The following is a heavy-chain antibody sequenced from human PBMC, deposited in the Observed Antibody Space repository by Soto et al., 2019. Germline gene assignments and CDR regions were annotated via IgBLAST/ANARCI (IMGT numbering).Heavy chain of an antibody. CDR1: GGSISSYY. D-gene: IGHD3-10*01. J-gene: IGHJ6*02. V-gene: IGHV4-59*01. CDR2: IYYSGST. CDR3: ARDKSYYGSGSYYYYYGMDV. Sequence: SETLSLTCTVSGGSISSYYWSWIRQPPGKGLERIGYIYYSGSTNYNPSLNIRVTISVDTSKNQFSLKLSSVTAADTAVYYCARDKSYYGSGSYYYYYGMDVWGQGTTVTVSS.